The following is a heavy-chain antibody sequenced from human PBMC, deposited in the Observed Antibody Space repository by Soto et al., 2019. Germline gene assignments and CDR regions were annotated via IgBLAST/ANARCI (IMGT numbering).Heavy chain of an antibody. CDR2: ISGSGGNT. D-gene: IGHD6-13*01. J-gene: IGHJ4*02. CDR1: GFTFSSYA. Sequence: DVQLLESGGGLVQPGGSLRLSCAASGFTFSSYAMSWVRQAPGKGLEWVSAISGSGGNTYYADSVKGRFTISRDNSKKTMCLQMNSLRAEDTAVYDCAKLGIAAAGDYWGQGTLVTVSS. V-gene: IGHV3-23*01. CDR3: AKLGIAAAGDY.